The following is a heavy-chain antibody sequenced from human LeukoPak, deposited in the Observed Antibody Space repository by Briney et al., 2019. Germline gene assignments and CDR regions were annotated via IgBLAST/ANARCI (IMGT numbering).Heavy chain of an antibody. J-gene: IGHJ5*02. CDR2: TYYRSKWYN. CDR1: GDSVSSNSAA. V-gene: IGHV6-1*01. Sequence: SQTPSLTCAISGDSVSSNSAAWSWIRQSPSRGLEWLGRTYYRSKWYNDYAVSVKSRITINPDTSKNQFSLQLNSVTPEDTAVYYCARVAVSGTDWFDPWGQGTLVTVPS. CDR3: ARVAVSGTDWFDP. D-gene: IGHD6-19*01.